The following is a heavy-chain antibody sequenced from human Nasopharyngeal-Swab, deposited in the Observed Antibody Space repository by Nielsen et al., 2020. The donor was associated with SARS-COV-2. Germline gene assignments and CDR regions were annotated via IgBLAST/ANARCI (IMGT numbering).Heavy chain of an antibody. J-gene: IGHJ6*02. D-gene: IGHD3-10*01. V-gene: IGHV1-46*01. CDR2: INPSGGST. CDR1: GYTFTRYY. CDR3: ARVFQGSYYYGIDV. Sequence: ASVKVSCKAPGYTFTRYYMHWARQAPGQGLEWMGIINPSGGSTSYAQKFQDRVTMTRDTSTSTVYMELSSLRSEDTAVYYCARVFQGSYYYGIDVWGQGTTVTVSS.